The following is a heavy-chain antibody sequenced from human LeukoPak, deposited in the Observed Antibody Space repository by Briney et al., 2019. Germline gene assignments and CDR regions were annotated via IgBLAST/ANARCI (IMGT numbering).Heavy chain of an antibody. D-gene: IGHD3-10*01. CDR3: ARGEYDLLGDY. CDR1: GGTFSSYA. CDR2: IIPIFGTA. Sequence: GSSVKVSCKASGGTFSSYAISWVRQAPGQGLEWMGGIIPIFGTANYAQKFQGRVTITADESTSTAYMELSSLRSEDTAVYCARGEYDLLGDYWGQGTLVTVSS. V-gene: IGHV1-69*01. J-gene: IGHJ4*02.